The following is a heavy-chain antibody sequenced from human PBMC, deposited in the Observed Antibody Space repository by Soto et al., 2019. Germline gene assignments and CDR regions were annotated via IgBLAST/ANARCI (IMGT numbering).Heavy chain of an antibody. CDR1: GGSISSYY. D-gene: IGHD6-13*01. CDR3: ARRASAAAGPLYNWFDP. CDR2: IYYSGST. Sequence: SETLSLTCTVSGGSISSYYWSWIRQPPGKGLEWIGYIYYSGSTNYNPSLKSRVTISVDTSKNQFSLKLSSVTAADTAVYYCARRASAAAGPLYNWFDPWGPGTLVTVSS. J-gene: IGHJ5*02. V-gene: IGHV4-59*08.